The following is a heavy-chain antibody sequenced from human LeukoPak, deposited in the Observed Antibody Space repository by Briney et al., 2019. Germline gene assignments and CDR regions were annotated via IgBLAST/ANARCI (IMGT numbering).Heavy chain of an antibody. J-gene: IGHJ3*02. CDR1: GGSIRSGGYY. CDR3: ARRRGRPGAFDI. V-gene: IGHV4-31*03. CDR2: IHYSGST. D-gene: IGHD2-15*01. Sequence: SETLSLTCIVSGGSIRSGGYYWSWIRQHPGKGLEWIGYIHYSGSTYYNPSLKSRITISVDTSKNQFSLKLSSVTAADTAVYYCARRRGRPGAFDIWGQGTMVTVSS.